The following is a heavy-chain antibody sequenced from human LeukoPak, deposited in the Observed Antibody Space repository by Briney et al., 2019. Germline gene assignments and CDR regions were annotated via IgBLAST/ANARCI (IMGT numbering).Heavy chain of an antibody. CDR3: VRALGSSSADY. D-gene: IGHD6-6*01. J-gene: IGHJ4*02. V-gene: IGHV3-7*01. Sequence: GGSLRLSCAASGFTFTSYWMSWVRQAPGEGLEWVANIKQDGSEKYYVDSVEGRFTISRDNAKNSLSLQMNSLRGEDTAVYYCVRALGSSSADYWGQGTLVTVSS. CDR1: GFTFTSYW. CDR2: IKQDGSEK.